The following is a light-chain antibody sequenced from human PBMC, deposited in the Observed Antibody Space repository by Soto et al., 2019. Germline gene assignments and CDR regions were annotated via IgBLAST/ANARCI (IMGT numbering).Light chain of an antibody. CDR3: ATWDDSLDGRV. CDR1: SSNIGAGYD. V-gene: IGLV1-44*01. J-gene: IGLJ1*01. CDR2: SND. Sequence: QSALTQPPSVSGAPGQRVTISCTGSSSNIGAGYDVNWYQQLPGAAPKLLIYSNDQRPSGVPDRFSGSKSGTSASLAISGLQSEDEADYYCATWDDSLDGRVFGAGTKVTV.